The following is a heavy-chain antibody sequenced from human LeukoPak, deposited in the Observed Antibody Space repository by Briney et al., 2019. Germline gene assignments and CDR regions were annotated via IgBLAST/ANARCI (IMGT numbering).Heavy chain of an antibody. CDR3: ARAPIVVVPAALRSRWFDP. Sequence: SETLSLTCAVYGVSFSGYYWSWLRQPPGKGLEWIGEINHSGSTNYNPSLKSRVTISVDTSKNQFSLKLSSVTAADTAVYYCARAPIVVVPAALRSRWFDPWGQGTLVTVSS. V-gene: IGHV4-34*01. D-gene: IGHD2-2*01. CDR1: GVSFSGYY. J-gene: IGHJ5*02. CDR2: INHSGST.